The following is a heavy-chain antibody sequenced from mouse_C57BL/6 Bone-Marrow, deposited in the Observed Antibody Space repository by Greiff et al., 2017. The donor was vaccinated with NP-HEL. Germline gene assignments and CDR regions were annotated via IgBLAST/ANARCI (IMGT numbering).Heavy chain of an antibody. CDR2: SYPGDGDT. V-gene: IGHV1-82*01. D-gene: IGHD4-1*01. CDR3: ARSGTWVYAMDY. J-gene: IGHJ4*01. CDR1: GYAFSSSW. Sequence: VQVVESGPELVKPGASVKISCKASGYAFSSSWMNWVKQRPGKGLEWIGRSYPGDGDTNYNGKFKGKATLTADKSSSTAYMQLSSLTSEDSAVYFCARSGTWVYAMDYWGQGTSVTVSS.